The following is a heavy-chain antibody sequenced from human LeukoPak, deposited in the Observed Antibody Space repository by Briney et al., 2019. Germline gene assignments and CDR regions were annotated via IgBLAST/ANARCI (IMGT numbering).Heavy chain of an antibody. J-gene: IGHJ4*02. Sequence: ASVKVSCKAFGYTFIGYHMHWVRQAPGQGPEWMGRINPNSGDTNYAQQFQGRVTMTRDTSISTAYMELSGVKSDDTAVYYCARGSNYGRLDNWGQGSLVTVSS. CDR2: INPNSGDT. CDR1: GYTFIGYH. CDR3: ARGSNYGRLDN. D-gene: IGHD2-15*01. V-gene: IGHV1-2*06.